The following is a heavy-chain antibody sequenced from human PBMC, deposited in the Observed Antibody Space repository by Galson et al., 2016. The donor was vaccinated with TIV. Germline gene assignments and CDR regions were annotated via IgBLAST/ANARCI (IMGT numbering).Heavy chain of an antibody. CDR3: ARDIFPYYGMDV. CDR2: IRSSSSYK. V-gene: IGHV3-21*01. D-gene: IGHD2-21*01. Sequence: SLRLSCAASGFTFSSHTMTWVRQAPGKGLEWVSSIRSSSSYKSYADSLKGRFTISRDNAKNSLDLQKNSLIAEDTAVYYCARDIFPYYGMDVWGQGTTVTVSS. J-gene: IGHJ6*02. CDR1: GFTFSSHT.